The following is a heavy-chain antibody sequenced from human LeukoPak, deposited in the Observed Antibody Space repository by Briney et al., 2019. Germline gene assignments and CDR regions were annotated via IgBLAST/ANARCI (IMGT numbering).Heavy chain of an antibody. CDR1: GFTLSSYW. Sequence: QSGGSLRLSCAASGFTLSSYWMSWVRQAPGKGLEWVANIKVDGSESHYVDSVKGRFTISRDNSKNTLYLQMNSLRAEDTAVYYCAKGDYGDYGLVYWGQGTLVTVSS. V-gene: IGHV3-7*02. CDR2: IKVDGSES. CDR3: AKGDYGDYGLVY. D-gene: IGHD4-17*01. J-gene: IGHJ4*02.